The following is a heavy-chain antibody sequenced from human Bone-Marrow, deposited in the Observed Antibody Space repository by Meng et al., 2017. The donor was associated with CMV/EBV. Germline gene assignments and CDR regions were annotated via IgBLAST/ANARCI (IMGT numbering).Heavy chain of an antibody. Sequence: ASVKVSCKASGYTFTSYDINWVRQATGQGLEWMGIINPSGGSTSYAQKFQGRVTMTRDTSTSTVYMELSSLRSEDTAVYYCARTDLPQKNWFDPWGQGTLVTVSS. J-gene: IGHJ5*02. CDR2: INPSGGST. CDR3: ARTDLPQKNWFDP. CDR1: GYTFTSYD. V-gene: IGHV1-46*01.